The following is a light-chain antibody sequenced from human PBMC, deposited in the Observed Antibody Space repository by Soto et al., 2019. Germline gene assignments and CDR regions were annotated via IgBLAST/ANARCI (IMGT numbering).Light chain of an antibody. CDR1: QSVAGS. V-gene: IGKV3-11*01. CDR3: QQYGGPVPWT. Sequence: EFVLTQSPATLSLSPGERAILSCRASQSVAGSLAWYQQKPGQAPRLLIYDISTRAAAIPARFTGSGSGTDFTLTIARLDPEDFAVYYCQQYGGPVPWTFCQGTKVDIK. J-gene: IGKJ1*01. CDR2: DIS.